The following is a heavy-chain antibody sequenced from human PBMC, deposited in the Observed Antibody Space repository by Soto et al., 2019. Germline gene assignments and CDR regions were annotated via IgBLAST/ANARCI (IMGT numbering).Heavy chain of an antibody. CDR1: GAASMGYY. CDR3: ARFYYDSSGYYSMADAFDI. D-gene: IGHD3-22*01. Sequence: ETISLTCAGYGAASMGYYWSWIREPKGKGLEWIGEINHSGSTNYNPSLKSRVTISVDTSKNQFSLKLSSVTAADTAVYYCARFYYDSSGYYSMADAFDIWGQGTMVT. J-gene: IGHJ3*02. V-gene: IGHV4-34*01. CDR2: INHSGST.